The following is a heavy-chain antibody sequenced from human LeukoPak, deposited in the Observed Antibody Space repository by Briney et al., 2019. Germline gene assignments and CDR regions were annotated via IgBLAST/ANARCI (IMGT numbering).Heavy chain of an antibody. J-gene: IGHJ3*02. V-gene: IGHV6-1*01. D-gene: IGHD1-26*01. CDR2: TYYRSKWFN. CDR3: TRGSGSYYAFDI. Sequence: SQTLSPTCAISGDSVSSNSATWNWIRQSPSRGLEWLGRTYYRSKWFNDYSVSVRSRITFNPDTSKNQISLQLNSVTPEDTAVYYCTRGSGSYYAFDIWGQGTMVTLSS. CDR1: GDSVSSNSAT.